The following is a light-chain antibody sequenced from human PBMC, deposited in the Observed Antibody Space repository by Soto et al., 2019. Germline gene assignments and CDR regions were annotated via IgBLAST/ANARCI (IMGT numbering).Light chain of an antibody. J-gene: IGLJ2*01. CDR1: SGSIASNY. V-gene: IGLV6-57*04. CDR2: EDN. CDR3: QSYDSSNVV. Sequence: NFMLPQPHSVSESPGKTVTISCTRSSGSIASNYVQWYQQRPGSAPTTVIYEDNQRPSGVPDRFSGSIDSSSNSASLTISGLKTEDEADYCCQSYDSSNVVFGGGTKLTVL.